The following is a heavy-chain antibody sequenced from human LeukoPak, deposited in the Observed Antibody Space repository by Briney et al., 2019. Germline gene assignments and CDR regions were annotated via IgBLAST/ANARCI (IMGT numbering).Heavy chain of an antibody. CDR3: ARGSRLGYRDALVYYYGLDV. CDR2: INHSEST. J-gene: IGHJ6*02. D-gene: IGHD3-16*02. V-gene: IGHV4-34*01. CDR1: GGSFSGYY. Sequence: SETLSLTCAVYGGSFSGYYWSWIGQPPGKGLEWIGEINHSESTNYNPSFKNRVTMSVVTGQNQFSLRLSSVTAADTAEYYCARGSRLGYRDALVYYYGLDVWGQGTTLTVCS.